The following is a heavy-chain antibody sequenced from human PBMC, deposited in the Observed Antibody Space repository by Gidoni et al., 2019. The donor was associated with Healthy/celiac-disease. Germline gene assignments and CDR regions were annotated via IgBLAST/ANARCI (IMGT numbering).Heavy chain of an antibody. Sequence: QVQLVQSGAEVKKPGASVKVSCKASGYTFTGYYMHWVRQAPGQGLEWMGWINPNSGGTNYAQKFQGRVTMTRDTSISTAYMELSRLRSDDTAVYYCAREVAEAAVAGSRGWFDPWGQGTLVTVSS. CDR2: INPNSGGT. V-gene: IGHV1-2*02. CDR1: GYTFTGYY. D-gene: IGHD6-19*01. CDR3: AREVAEAAVAGSRGWFDP. J-gene: IGHJ5*02.